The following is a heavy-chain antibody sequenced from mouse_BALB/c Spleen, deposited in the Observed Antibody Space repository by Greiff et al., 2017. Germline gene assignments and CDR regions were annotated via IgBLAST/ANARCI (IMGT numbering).Heavy chain of an antibody. CDR3: ARDLDGNYWYFDV. J-gene: IGHJ1*01. V-gene: IGHV7-3*02. CDR2: IRNKANGYTT. CDR1: GFTFTDYY. D-gene: IGHD2-1*01. Sequence: EVKLMESGGGLVQPGGSLRLSCATSGFTFTDYYMSWVRQPPGKALEWLGFIRNKANGYTTEYSASVKGRFTISRDNSQNILYLQMNTLRAEDSATYYCARDLDGNYWYFDVWGAGTTVTVSS.